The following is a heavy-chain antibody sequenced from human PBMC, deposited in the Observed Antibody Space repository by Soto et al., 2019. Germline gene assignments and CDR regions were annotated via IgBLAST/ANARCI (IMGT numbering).Heavy chain of an antibody. D-gene: IGHD3-3*01. Sequence: ASVKVSCKASGGTFSSYAISWVRQAPGQGLEWMGGIIPIFGTANYAQKFQGIVTITADESTSTAYMELSSLRSEDTAVYYCARGSGITIFGVVMVPYYYGMDVWGQGTTVTVSS. CDR1: GGTFSSYA. J-gene: IGHJ6*02. CDR3: ARGSGITIFGVVMVPYYYGMDV. CDR2: IIPIFGTA. V-gene: IGHV1-69*13.